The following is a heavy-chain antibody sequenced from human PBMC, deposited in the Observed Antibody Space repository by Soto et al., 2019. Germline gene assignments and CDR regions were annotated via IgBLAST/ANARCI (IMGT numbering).Heavy chain of an antibody. CDR2: ISGSGGST. Sequence: HAGSLRLSCAASGFTFLSDARSWARQAPGKGLEWVSAISGSGGSTYYADSVKGRFTISRDNSKNTLYLQMNSLRAEDTAVYYCAKESLFTYSYDDYWGQGTPVTISS. V-gene: IGHV3-23*01. D-gene: IGHD5-18*01. CDR1: GFTFLSDA. CDR3: AKESLFTYSYDDY. J-gene: IGHJ4*02.